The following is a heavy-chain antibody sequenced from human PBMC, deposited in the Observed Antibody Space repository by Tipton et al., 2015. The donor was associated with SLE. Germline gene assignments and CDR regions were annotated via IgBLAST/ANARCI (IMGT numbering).Heavy chain of an antibody. J-gene: IGHJ6*03. CDR1: SGSFSGYH. Sequence: TLSLTCAIYSGSFSGYHWSWIRQPPGKGLEWIGEINYSGSTNYNPSLKSRATISIGTSKNQLSLKLSSVTAADTAVYYCARGYRLLASRPRNYMDVWGKGTTVTISS. V-gene: IGHV4-34*01. CDR2: INYSGST. D-gene: IGHD3-3*02. CDR3: ARGYRLLASRPRNYMDV.